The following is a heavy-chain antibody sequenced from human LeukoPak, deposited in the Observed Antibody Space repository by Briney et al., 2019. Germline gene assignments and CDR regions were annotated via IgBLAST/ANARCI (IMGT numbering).Heavy chain of an antibody. CDR2: FDPEDGET. D-gene: IGHD4-17*01. CDR1: GYTLTELS. Sequence: ASVKVSCKVSGYTLTELSMHWVRQAPGKGLEWMGGFDPEDGETIYAQKFEGRVTMTEDTATDTAYMEMSSLRTEHTAVYYCATDLLRHNDYWGQGTLVTVSS. J-gene: IGHJ4*02. V-gene: IGHV1-24*01. CDR3: ATDLLRHNDY.